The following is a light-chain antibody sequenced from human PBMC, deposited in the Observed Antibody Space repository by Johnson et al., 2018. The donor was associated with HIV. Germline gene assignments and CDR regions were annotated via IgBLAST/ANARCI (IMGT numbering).Light chain of an antibody. CDR3: GTWDSSLSAFYV. CDR1: SCDIGNNY. J-gene: IGLJ1*01. V-gene: IGLV1-51*01. CDR2: DNN. Sequence: QSVLTQPPSVSAAPGQKVTISCSGISCDIGNNYVSWYQQFPGTAPKLLIYDNNKRPSGIPDRFSGSKSGTSATLGITGLQTGDEADYYCGTWDSSLSAFYVFGTGTKVTVL.